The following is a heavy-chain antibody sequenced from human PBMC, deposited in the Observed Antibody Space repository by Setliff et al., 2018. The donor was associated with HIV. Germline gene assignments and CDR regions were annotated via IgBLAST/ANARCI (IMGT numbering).Heavy chain of an antibody. CDR3: AKDISGWFSRQGSDY. V-gene: IGHV3-30*02. CDR2: IWYDASQT. J-gene: IGHJ4*02. Sequence: GGSLRLSCAASGFTFRDYGMNWVRQAPGKGLEWVAFIWYDASQTYYEDSVKGRFTISRDNSKNTLYLQINSLRPEGTAVYFCAKDISGWFSRQGSDYWGQGTLVTVSS. D-gene: IGHD6-13*01. CDR1: GFTFRDYG.